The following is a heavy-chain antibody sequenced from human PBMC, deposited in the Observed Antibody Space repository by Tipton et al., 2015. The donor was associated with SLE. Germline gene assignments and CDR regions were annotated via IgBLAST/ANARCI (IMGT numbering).Heavy chain of an antibody. J-gene: IGHJ4*02. CDR3: AKLLSSATADY. CDR2: INIGGGST. D-gene: IGHD2-15*01. CDR1: GFSFNSYA. Sequence: SLRLSCVVSGFSFNSYAMSWVRQAPGKGLEWVSGINIGGGSTYYADSVKGRFTISRDNSKNTVYLQMNSLRAEDTAVYYCAKLLSSATADYWGQGAQVTVSS. V-gene: IGHV3-23*01.